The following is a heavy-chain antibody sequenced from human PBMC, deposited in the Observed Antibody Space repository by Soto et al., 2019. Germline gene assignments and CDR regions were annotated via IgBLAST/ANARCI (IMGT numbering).Heavy chain of an antibody. CDR2: IKEDGTVK. CDR3: ARIGYSSSSLDY. D-gene: IGHD6-6*01. J-gene: IGHJ4*02. Sequence: PGGSLRLSCAASGFTFSNYWMTWVRQAPGKGLEWVANIKEDGTVKYYVDSVKGRFTVSRDSARNEVYLHINSLRGDDTAIYYCARIGYSSSSLDYWGQGTLVTVSS. CDR1: GFTFSNYW. V-gene: IGHV3-7*05.